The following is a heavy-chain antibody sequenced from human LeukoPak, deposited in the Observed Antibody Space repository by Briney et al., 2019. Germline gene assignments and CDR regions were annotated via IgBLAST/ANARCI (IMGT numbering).Heavy chain of an antibody. D-gene: IGHD5-18*01. CDR2: ISVYNGNT. J-gene: IGHJ4*02. Sequence: ASDAVSCKASGYTFTSYGISWVRQAPGEGLEWMGRISVYNGNTNYAQKGQGRVTMTTDTSTSTAYMELRSLRSDDTAVYYCARGGDVDRTMAYWGQGTMCTVSS. V-gene: IGHV1-18*01. CDR1: GYTFTSYG. CDR3: ARGGDVDRTMAY.